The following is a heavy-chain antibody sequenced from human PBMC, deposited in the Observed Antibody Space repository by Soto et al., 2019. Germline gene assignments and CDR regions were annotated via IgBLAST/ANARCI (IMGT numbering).Heavy chain of an antibody. J-gene: IGHJ4*02. V-gene: IGHV3-48*04. CDR1: GFSFSSFS. CDR2: ISGSGTTT. Sequence: EVHLVESGGDLVQPGGSLRLSCAASGFSFSSFSMNWVRQAPGKGLEWVSYISGSGTTTYYADSVKGRFTISRDNAKNSRYLHMTSLQAEDTAVYYCARLGDYGSGSYWGQGTLVSVSS. CDR3: ARLGDYGSGSY. D-gene: IGHD3-10*01.